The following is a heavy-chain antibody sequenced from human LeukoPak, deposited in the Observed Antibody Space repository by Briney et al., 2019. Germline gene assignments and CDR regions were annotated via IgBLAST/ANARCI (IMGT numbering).Heavy chain of an antibody. D-gene: IGHD6-19*01. J-gene: IGHJ4*02. CDR2: INHSGST. Sequence: SETLSLTCAVYGGXFSGYYCSWIRQPPGKGLEWIGEINHSGSTNYNPSLKSRVTISVDTSKNQFSLKLSSVTAADTAVYYCARSSRYSSGWPYWGQGTLVTVSS. V-gene: IGHV4-34*01. CDR1: GGXFSGYY. CDR3: ARSSRYSSGWPY.